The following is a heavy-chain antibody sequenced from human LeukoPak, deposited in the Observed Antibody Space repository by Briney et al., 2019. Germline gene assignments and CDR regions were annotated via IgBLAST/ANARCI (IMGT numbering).Heavy chain of an antibody. D-gene: IGHD3-3*01. CDR3: ARLRITIFGVVISNYYYGMDV. V-gene: IGHV4-34*01. CDR1: GGSFSGYY. Sequence: SETLSLTCAVYGGSFSGYYWSWIRQPPGKGLEWIGEIYHSGSTNYNPSLKSRVTISVDKSKNQFSLKLSSVTAADTAVYYCARLRITIFGVVISNYYYGMDVWGQGTTVTVSS. CDR2: IYHSGST. J-gene: IGHJ6*02.